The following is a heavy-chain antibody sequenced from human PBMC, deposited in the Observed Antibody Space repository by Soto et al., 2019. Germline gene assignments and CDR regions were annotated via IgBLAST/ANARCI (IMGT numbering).Heavy chain of an antibody. J-gene: IGHJ4*01. D-gene: IGHD3-10*01. CDR1: GGSFSGYY. Sequence: SETLSLTCAVYGGSFSGYYWSWIRQPPGKGLEWIGEINHSGSTNYNPSLKSRVTISVDTSKNQFSLKLSSVTAADTAVYYCARDYLRALDYWGHGTLVTVSS. CDR3: ARDYLRALDY. V-gene: IGHV4-34*01. CDR2: INHSGST.